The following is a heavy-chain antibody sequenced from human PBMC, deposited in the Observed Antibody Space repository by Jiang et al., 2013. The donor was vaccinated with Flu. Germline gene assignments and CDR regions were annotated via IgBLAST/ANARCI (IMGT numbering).Heavy chain of an antibody. V-gene: IGHV4-38-2*02. CDR2: IYHSGST. J-gene: IGHJ1*01. CDR3: ARSYCSSDSCYAVGYFQN. Sequence: SLTCTVSGYSMSSGYYWGWIRQPPGKGLEWIGSIYHSGSTYHNPSLRSRVIISLDTSKNQFSLKLSSVTAADTAVYYCARSYCSSDSCYAVGYFQNWGQGIPVTVSS. D-gene: IGHD2-2*01. CDR1: GYSMSSGYY.